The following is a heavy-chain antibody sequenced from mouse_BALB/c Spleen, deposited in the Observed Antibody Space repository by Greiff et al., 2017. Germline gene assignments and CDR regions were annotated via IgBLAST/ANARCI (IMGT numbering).Heavy chain of an antibody. Sequence: EVQGVESGGGLVKPGGSLKLSCAASGFTFSSYAMSWVRQTPEKRLEWVATISSGGSYTYYPDSVKGRFTISRDNAKNTLYLQMSSLRSEDTAMYYCARKDYRYYFDYWGQGTTLTVSS. J-gene: IGHJ2*01. CDR2: ISSGGSYT. CDR1: GFTFSSYA. V-gene: IGHV5-9-3*01. CDR3: ARKDYRYYFDY. D-gene: IGHD2-14*01.